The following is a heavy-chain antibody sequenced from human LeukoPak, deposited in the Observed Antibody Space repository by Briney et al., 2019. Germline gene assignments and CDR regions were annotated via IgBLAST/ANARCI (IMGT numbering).Heavy chain of an antibody. Sequence: GGSLRLSCAASGFTFSSYAMHWVRQAPGKGLEWVAVISYDGSNKYYADSVKGRFTISRDNAKNTLYLQMNSLRAEDTAVYYCARATGTTDYWGQGTLVTVSS. J-gene: IGHJ4*02. CDR2: ISYDGSNK. CDR3: ARATGTTDY. V-gene: IGHV3-30-3*01. CDR1: GFTFSSYA. D-gene: IGHD1-1*01.